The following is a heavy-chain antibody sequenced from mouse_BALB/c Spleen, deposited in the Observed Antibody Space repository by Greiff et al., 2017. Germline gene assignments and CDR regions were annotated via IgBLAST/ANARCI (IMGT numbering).Heavy chain of an antibody. Sequence: VQLLQSGPGLVQPSQSLSITCTVSGFSLTSYGVHWVRQSPGKGLEWLGVIWSGGSTAYNAAFISRLSISKDNSTSQVFFKMNSLQANDTAIYYCARKRGGDAMDYWGQGTSVTVSS. CDR2: IWSGGST. V-gene: IGHV2-2*02. CDR3: ARKRGGDAMDY. CDR1: GFSLTSYG. J-gene: IGHJ4*01.